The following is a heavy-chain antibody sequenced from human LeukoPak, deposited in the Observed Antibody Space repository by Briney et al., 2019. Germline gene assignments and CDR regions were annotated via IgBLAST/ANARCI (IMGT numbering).Heavy chain of an antibody. J-gene: IGHJ6*02. Sequence: SETLSLTCAVSGYSISSGYYWGWIRQPPGKGLEWIGSIYHSGSTYYNPSLKSRVTISVDTSKNLLSLKLSSVTAADTAVYYCARTHDYGPHYYYGMDVWGQGTTVTVSS. V-gene: IGHV4-38-2*01. D-gene: IGHD4/OR15-4a*01. CDR2: IYHSGST. CDR1: GYSISSGYY. CDR3: ARTHDYGPHYYYGMDV.